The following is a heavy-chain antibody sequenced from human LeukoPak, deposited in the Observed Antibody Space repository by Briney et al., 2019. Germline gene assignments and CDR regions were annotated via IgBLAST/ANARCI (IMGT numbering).Heavy chain of an antibody. D-gene: IGHD3-22*01. J-gene: IGHJ4*02. Sequence: ASVKVSCKASGYTFSRYGISWVRQAPGQGLECMVWISAYYCTTKYAQQLQGRVTITTDTSTSTAYMELTSLRSDDAAVYYCARDDDGSAYWVYWGPGTLVTVS. CDR1: GYTFSRYG. CDR2: ISAYYCTT. V-gene: IGHV1-18*01. CDR3: ARDDDGSAYWVY.